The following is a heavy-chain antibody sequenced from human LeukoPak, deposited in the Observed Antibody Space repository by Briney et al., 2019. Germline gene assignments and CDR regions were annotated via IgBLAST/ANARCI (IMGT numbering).Heavy chain of an antibody. V-gene: IGHV4-34*01. CDR2: INHSGST. D-gene: IGHD7-27*01. Sequence: GSLRLSCAASGFTFSSYWMHWVRQAPGKGLEWIGEINHSGSTNYIPSLKSRVTISVDTSKNQFSLKLSSVTAADTAVYYCASGLGMRYDYWGQGTLVTVSS. CDR3: ASGLGMRYDY. J-gene: IGHJ4*02. CDR1: GFTFSSYW.